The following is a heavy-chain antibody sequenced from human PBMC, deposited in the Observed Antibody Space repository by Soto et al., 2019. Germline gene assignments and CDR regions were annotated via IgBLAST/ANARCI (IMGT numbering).Heavy chain of an antibody. Sequence: SETLSLTCTVSGGSISSYYWSWIRQPPGKGLEWIGYIYYSGSTNYNPSLKSRVTISVDTSKNQFSLKLSSVTAADTAVYYCARSWLRKGNFDYRGQGTLVTGSS. J-gene: IGHJ4*02. V-gene: IGHV4-59*08. D-gene: IGHD5-12*01. CDR3: ARSWLRKGNFDY. CDR2: IYYSGST. CDR1: GGSISSYY.